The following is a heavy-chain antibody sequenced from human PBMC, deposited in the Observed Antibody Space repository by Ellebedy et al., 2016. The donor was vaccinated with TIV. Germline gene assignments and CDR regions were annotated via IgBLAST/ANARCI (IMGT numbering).Heavy chain of an antibody. J-gene: IGHJ5*02. CDR2: IYYSGST. CDR3: ARHLAHDYVWGSPSFDP. Sequence: MPSETLSLTCTVSGGSISSYYWSWIRQPPGKGLEWIGYIYYSGSTNYNPSLKSRVTISVDTSKNQFSLKLSSVTAADTAVYYCARHLAHDYVWGSPSFDPWGQGTLVTVSS. D-gene: IGHD3-16*01. V-gene: IGHV4-59*08. CDR1: GGSISSYY.